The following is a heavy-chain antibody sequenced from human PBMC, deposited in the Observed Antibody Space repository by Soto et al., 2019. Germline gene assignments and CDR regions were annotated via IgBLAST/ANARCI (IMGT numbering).Heavy chain of an antibody. D-gene: IGHD6-13*01. CDR2: IYPDNSKN. Sequence: KHPGESLKISCKGSGYSFTSYWIGWVRQMPGKGLEWMGIIYPDNSKNRYSPSFQGQVTISADKSISTAYLQWISLKASDTAMYYCARTSAAGKYYYGMDVWGQGTTVTVSS. J-gene: IGHJ6*02. CDR3: ARTSAAGKYYYGMDV. V-gene: IGHV5-51*01. CDR1: GYSFTSYW.